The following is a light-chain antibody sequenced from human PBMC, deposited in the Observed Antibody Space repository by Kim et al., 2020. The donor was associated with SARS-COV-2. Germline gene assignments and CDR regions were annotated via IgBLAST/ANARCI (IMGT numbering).Light chain of an antibody. CDR1: QSVSSSY. CDR2: DAS. J-gene: IGKJ1*01. CDR3: QQHGRPPWT. V-gene: IGKV3-20*01. Sequence: PGERATLSCRASQSVSSSYLAWYQQQPGRAPRLLMYDASSRATGIPDRLSGSGSGTDFTLTISRLEPEDFAVYYCQQHGRPPWTFGQGTKV.